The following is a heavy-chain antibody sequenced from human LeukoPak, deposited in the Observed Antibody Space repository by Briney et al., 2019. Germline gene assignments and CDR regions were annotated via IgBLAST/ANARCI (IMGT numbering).Heavy chain of an antibody. V-gene: IGHV4-31*03. CDR2: IYYSGST. J-gene: IGHJ3*02. D-gene: IGHD6-13*01. CDR1: GGSISGGGYY. CDR3: ARVAAAGSLNAFDI. Sequence: SETLSLTCTVSGGSISGGGYYWSWIRQHPGKGLEWIGYIYYSGSTYYNPSLKSRVTVSVDTSKNRFSLKLSSVTAADTAVYYCARVAAAGSLNAFDIWGQGTMVTVSS.